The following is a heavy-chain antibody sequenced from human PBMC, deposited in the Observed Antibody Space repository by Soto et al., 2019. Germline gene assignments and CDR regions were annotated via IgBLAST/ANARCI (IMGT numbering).Heavy chain of an antibody. CDR2: INPNSGGT. Sequence: ASVKVSCKASGFTFTGHYIHWVRQAPGQGLEWMGWINPNSGGTSYAQKFQGRLTMTTDTSITTAYMELSRLSSDDTAFYYCATRGRLFRPSLGYFDYWVQGTLATVSS. CDR1: GFTFTGHY. CDR3: ATRGRLFRPSLGYFDY. V-gene: IGHV1-2*02. J-gene: IGHJ4*02. D-gene: IGHD3-10*01.